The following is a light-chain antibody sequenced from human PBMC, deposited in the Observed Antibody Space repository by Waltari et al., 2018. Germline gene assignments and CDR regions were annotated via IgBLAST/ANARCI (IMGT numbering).Light chain of an antibody. CDR1: NIGSSR. J-gene: IGLJ1*01. V-gene: IGLV3-21*04. CDR3: HVWHPDMDPGV. CDR2: YDS. Sequence: SYALTQPPSVSVAPGTTARITCGGDNIGSSRLHWYQQKPGQAPVLVIFYDSDRPSGIPERFSGSNSGNTATLTISSVEAGDEAKYYCHVWHPDMDPGVFGPGTEVSV.